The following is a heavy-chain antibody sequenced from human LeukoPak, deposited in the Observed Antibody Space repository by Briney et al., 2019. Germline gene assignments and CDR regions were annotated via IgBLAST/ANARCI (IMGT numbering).Heavy chain of an antibody. CDR2: IWCDGSNK. Sequence: GGSLRLSCAASGFTFSSYGMHWVRQAPGKGLEWVAVIWCDGSNKYYADSVKGRFTISRDNSKNTLYLQMNSLRAEDTAVYYCAKDAYYGDYAPYFDYWGQGTLVTVSS. D-gene: IGHD4-17*01. CDR1: GFTFSSYG. CDR3: AKDAYYGDYAPYFDY. J-gene: IGHJ4*02. V-gene: IGHV3-33*06.